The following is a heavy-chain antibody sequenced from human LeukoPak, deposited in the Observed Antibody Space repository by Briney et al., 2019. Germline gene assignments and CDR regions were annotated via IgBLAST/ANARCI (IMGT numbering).Heavy chain of an antibody. CDR3: ARVPTLNYDILTGYYMDNWFDP. CDR2: MNPNSGNT. CDR1: GYTFTSYD. D-gene: IGHD3-9*01. V-gene: IGHV1-8*01. J-gene: IGHJ5*02. Sequence: ASVKVSCKASGYTFTSYDINWVRQATGQGLEWMGWMNPNSGNTGYAQKFQGKVTMTRNTSISTAYMELSSLRSEDTAVYYCARVPTLNYDILTGYYMDNWFDPWGQGTLVTVSS.